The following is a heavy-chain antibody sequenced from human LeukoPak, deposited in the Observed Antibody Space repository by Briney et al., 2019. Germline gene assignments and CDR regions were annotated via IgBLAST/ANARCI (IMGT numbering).Heavy chain of an antibody. J-gene: IGHJ4*02. D-gene: IGHD3-3*01. CDR3: ASGGPFGVGGFDY. V-gene: IGHV1-69*13. CDR1: GGTFSSYA. CDR2: IIPIFGTV. Sequence: ASVKVSCKASGGTFSSYAISWVRQAPGQGLEWMGGIIPIFGTVNYAQKFQGRVTITADESTSTAYTELSSLRSEDTAVYYCASGGPFGVGGFDYWGQGTLVTVSS.